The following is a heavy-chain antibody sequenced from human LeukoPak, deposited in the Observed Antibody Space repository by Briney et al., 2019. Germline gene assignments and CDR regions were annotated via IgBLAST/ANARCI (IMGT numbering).Heavy chain of an antibody. D-gene: IGHD4-17*01. CDR1: GYTFTSYG. V-gene: IGHV1-18*01. Sequence: ASVKVSCKASGYTFTSYGISWVRQAPGQGLEWMGWISAYTPSTNYAQKLQGRLTLTTDTSTSTAYMELRNLRSDDTAIYYCARDHLTVTTGDFWGQGTLVTVSS. CDR2: ISAYTPST. CDR3: ARDHLTVTTGDF. J-gene: IGHJ4*02.